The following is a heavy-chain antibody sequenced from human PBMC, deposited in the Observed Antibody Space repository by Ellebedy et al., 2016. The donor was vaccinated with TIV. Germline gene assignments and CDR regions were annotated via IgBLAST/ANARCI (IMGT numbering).Heavy chain of an antibody. CDR1: GFTFSDHY. V-gene: IGHV3-11*06. CDR2: INLVGSDT. J-gene: IGHJ6*02. CDR3: ARGHFGLDV. Sequence: GESLKISCAASGFTFSDHYMTWIRQAPGRGLEWVSYINLVGSDTKYAEYVKGRFTMSRDNAKDSLYLQMSSLRAEDTAVYYCARGHFGLDVWGQGTTVTVSS.